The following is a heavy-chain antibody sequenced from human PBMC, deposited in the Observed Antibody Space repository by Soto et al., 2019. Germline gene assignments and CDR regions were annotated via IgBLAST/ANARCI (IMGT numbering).Heavy chain of an antibody. Sequence: ASVKVSCKASGYTFTSYYMHWVRQAPGQGLEWMGIINPSGGSTSYAQKFQGRVTMTRDTSTSTVYMELSSLRSEDTAVYYCARDSTVTPENDAFDIWGQGTMVTRLL. J-gene: IGHJ3*02. CDR2: INPSGGST. D-gene: IGHD4-17*01. V-gene: IGHV1-46*03. CDR3: ARDSTVTPENDAFDI. CDR1: GYTFTSYY.